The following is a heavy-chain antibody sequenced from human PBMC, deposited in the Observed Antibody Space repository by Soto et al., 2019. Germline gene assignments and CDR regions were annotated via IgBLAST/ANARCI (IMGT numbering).Heavy chain of an antibody. Sequence: QLVESGGGLFQAGGSTRLSCLVSGFSVSRYDMAWVRQAPGKGLEWASIIQTGGATYYTDSAQGRFTISRDNSKNTIYLQMSSRRVEDTGVYSCVRVLYDSGVVDFWGQGSPITVS. D-gene: IGHD5-12*01. V-gene: IGHV3-53*01. J-gene: IGHJ4*02. CDR1: GFSVSRYD. CDR2: IQTGGAT. CDR3: VRVLYDSGVVDF.